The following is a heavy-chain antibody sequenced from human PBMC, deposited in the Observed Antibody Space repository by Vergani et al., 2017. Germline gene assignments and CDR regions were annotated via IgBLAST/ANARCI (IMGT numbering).Heavy chain of an antibody. J-gene: IGHJ3*02. CDR2: INPGGGST. Sequence: QVQLVQSGAEVKKPGASVKVSCKASGYTLTPYYMHWVRQAPGQGLEWMGIINPGGGSTSYAQKFQGRVTMTRDTSTSTVYMELSSLRSEDTAVYYCARDRGITMIIGQDAFDIWGQGTMVTVSS. D-gene: IGHD3-22*01. CDR1: GYTLTPYY. V-gene: IGHV1-46*01. CDR3: ARDRGITMIIGQDAFDI.